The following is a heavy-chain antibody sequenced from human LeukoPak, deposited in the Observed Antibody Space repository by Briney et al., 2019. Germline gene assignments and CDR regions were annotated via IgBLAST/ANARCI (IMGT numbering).Heavy chain of an antibody. V-gene: IGHV1-69*13. CDR2: IIPIFGIP. D-gene: IGHD3-10*01. J-gene: IGHJ6*03. CDR1: GGTFRTFA. Sequence: SVKVSCTASGGTFRTFAISWVRQAPGQGLEWMGGIIPIFGIPDSAQKFQGRLTITADESTTTAYMELSSLRSDDTAIYYCGLSGDYYYYYMDVWGKGTTVTISS. CDR3: GLSGDYYYYYMDV.